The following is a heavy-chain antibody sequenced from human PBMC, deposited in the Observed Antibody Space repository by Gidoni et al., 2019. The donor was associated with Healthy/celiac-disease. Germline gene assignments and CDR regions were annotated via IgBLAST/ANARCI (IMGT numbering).Heavy chain of an antibody. Sequence: QVQLVESGGGVVQPGRSLRLSCAASGFTFSSYGMHWVRQAPGKGLEWVAVISYDGSNKYYADSVKGRFTISRDNSKNTLYLQMNSLIAEDTAVYYCARDDYYCSGRPTVYYGMDVWGQGTTVTVSS. D-gene: IGHD3-10*01. J-gene: IGHJ6*02. CDR3: ARDDYYCSGRPTVYYGMDV. V-gene: IGHV3-30*03. CDR1: GFTFSSYG. CDR2: ISYDGSNK.